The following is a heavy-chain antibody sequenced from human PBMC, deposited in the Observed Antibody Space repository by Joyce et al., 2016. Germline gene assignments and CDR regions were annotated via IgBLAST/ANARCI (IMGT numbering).Heavy chain of an antibody. D-gene: IGHD6-19*01. CDR2: IKNSGVT. CDR3: ARSQWLAPLLY. V-gene: IGHV4-34*01. CDR1: GGPFRGFF. J-gene: IGHJ4*02. Sequence: QVQLQQWGAGLLKPSETLSLTCAVSGGPFRGFFWTWVRQPPGKGLEVIGDIKNSGVTNYNPSLKSRVTFSVDTSKNQFSLKLTSLSAADTAVYYCARSQWLAPLLYWGQGTPVTVSS.